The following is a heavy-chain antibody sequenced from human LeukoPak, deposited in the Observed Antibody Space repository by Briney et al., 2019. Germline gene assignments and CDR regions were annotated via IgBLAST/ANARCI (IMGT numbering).Heavy chain of an antibody. CDR3: ARETKYCSGGSCYSDGLDI. J-gene: IGHJ3*02. V-gene: IGHV4-4*02. CDR1: GGSISSSNW. D-gene: IGHD2-15*01. CDR2: IYHSGST. Sequence: PSETLSLTCAVSGGSISSSNWWSWVRQPPGKGLEWIGEIYHSGSTNYNPSLKSRVTISVDKSKKQFSLELSSVTAADTAVYYCARETKYCSGGSCYSDGLDIWGQGTMVTVSS.